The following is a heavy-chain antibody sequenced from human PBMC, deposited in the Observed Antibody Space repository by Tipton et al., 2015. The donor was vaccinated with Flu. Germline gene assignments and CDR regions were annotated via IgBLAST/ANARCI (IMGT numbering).Heavy chain of an antibody. CDR3: ARREGTIQFDP. D-gene: IGHD3-3*01. J-gene: IGHJ5*02. Sequence: TLSLTCTVSGGSISSYYWSWIRQPPGKGLEWIGSIYYSGSTYYNPSLKSRVTISVDTSKNQFSLKLSSVTAADTAVYYCARREGTIQFDPWGQGTLVTVSS. CDR2: IYYSGST. CDR1: GGSISSYY. V-gene: IGHV4-59*12.